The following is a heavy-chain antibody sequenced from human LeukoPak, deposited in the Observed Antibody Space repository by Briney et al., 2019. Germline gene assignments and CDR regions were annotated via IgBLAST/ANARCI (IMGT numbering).Heavy chain of an antibody. Sequence: PGGSLRLSCSASGFTFSTYAMHWVRQAPGKGLEWVSFIAVDDTKYYADSVKGRFTISRDSAKNSLYLQMNSLRAEDTAVYYCASSLSLWANYRCHWGRGTLVTVSS. V-gene: IGHV3-48*03. CDR2: IAVDDTK. D-gene: IGHD3-16*02. J-gene: IGHJ4*02. CDR3: ASSLSLWANYRCH. CDR1: GFTFSTYA.